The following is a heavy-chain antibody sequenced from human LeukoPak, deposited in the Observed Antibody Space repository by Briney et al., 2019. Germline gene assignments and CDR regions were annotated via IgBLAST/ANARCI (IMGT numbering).Heavy chain of an antibody. D-gene: IGHD3-22*01. CDR3: ARDLSLIALTD. V-gene: IGHV3-23*01. CDR2: ITGSGGST. J-gene: IGHJ4*02. Sequence: GGSLRLSCEVSGFTFSIHGMNWVRQRPGKGLEWVSGITGSGGSTYYADSVKGRFTISRDNSKNTVYLQMNSLRAEDTAVYYCARDLSLIALTDWGQGTLVTVSS. CDR1: GFTFSIHG.